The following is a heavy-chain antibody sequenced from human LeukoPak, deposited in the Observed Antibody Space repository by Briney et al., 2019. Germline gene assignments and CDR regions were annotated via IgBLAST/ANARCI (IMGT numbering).Heavy chain of an antibody. CDR2: MNPNSGHT. Sequence: ASVKVSCKASGYTFTSYDINWVRQATGQGLEWMGWMNPNSGHTGYAQKFQGRVTMTGNTSISTAYMELSSLRSEDTAVYYCARDERDYYDSSGYRFDYWGQGTLVTVSS. CDR1: GYTFTSYD. CDR3: ARDERDYYDSSGYRFDY. J-gene: IGHJ4*02. V-gene: IGHV1-8*01. D-gene: IGHD3-22*01.